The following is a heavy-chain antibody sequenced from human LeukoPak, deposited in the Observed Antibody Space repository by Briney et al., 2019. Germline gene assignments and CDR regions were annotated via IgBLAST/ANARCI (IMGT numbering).Heavy chain of an antibody. J-gene: IGHJ4*02. D-gene: IGHD5-24*01. CDR1: GFTFDDYA. CDR3: AKDRGDGSFFDC. V-gene: IGHV3-9*01. CDR2: ISRDSGSS. Sequence: PGGSLRLSCAASGFTFDDYAMHWVRQPPGKGLEWVSGISRDSGSSGHADSVKGRFTISRDNAKNSLYLQINSLRVEDTALYYCAKDRGDGSFFDCWGQGTLVTV.